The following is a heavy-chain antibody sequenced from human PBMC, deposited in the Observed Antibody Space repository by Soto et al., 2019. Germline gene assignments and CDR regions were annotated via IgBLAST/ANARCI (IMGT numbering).Heavy chain of an antibody. J-gene: IGHJ6*02. Sequence: SETLSLTCTVSGGSISSYYWSWIRQPPGKGLEWIGYIYYSGSTNYNPSLKSRVTISVDTSKNQFSLKLSSVTAADTAVYYCARVGGQLVPTGYYYYYGMDVWGQGTTVTVSS. CDR3: ARVGGQLVPTGYYYYYGMDV. V-gene: IGHV4-59*01. CDR2: IYYSGST. CDR1: GGSISSYY. D-gene: IGHD6-6*01.